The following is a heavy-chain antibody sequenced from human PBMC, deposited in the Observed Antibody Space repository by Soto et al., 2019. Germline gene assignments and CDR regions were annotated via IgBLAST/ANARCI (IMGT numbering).Heavy chain of an antibody. J-gene: IGHJ5*02. D-gene: IGHD2-2*02. CDR3: AKDAHIVVVPAAIGP. Sequence: PGGSLRLSCAASGFTFSSYGMHWVRQAPGKGLEWVAVISYDGSNKYYADSVKGRFTISRDNSKNTLYLQMNSLRAEDTAVYYCAKDAHIVVVPAAIGPWGQGTLVTVSS. CDR2: ISYDGSNK. CDR1: GFTFSSYG. V-gene: IGHV3-30*18.